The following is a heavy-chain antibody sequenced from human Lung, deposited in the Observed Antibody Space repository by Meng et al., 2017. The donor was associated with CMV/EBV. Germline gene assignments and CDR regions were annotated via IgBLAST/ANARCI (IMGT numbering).Heavy chain of an antibody. CDR2: IKYDGSEK. J-gene: IGHJ4*02. Sequence: GGSLKIXCIASGFTFSNSYMSWIRQPPGKGLEWVANIKYDGSEKAYVGSVKGRFTISRDNTKNSLYLQMNSLTAEDTAVYYCARDPHFGALDYWVQGNLVNGAS. CDR1: GFTFSNSY. V-gene: IGHV3-7*01. CDR3: ARDPHFGALDY. D-gene: IGHD3-10*01.